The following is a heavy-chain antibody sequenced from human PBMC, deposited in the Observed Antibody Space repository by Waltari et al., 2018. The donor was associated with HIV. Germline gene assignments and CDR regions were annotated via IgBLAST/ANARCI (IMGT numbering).Heavy chain of an antibody. CDR2: IKQDGSEK. J-gene: IGHJ3*02. CDR1: GFTFRSYW. D-gene: IGHD2-8*01. CDR3: ARMGLMVYAIGAFDI. V-gene: IGHV3-7*01. Sequence: EVQLEESGGGLVQPGGSLRLSFAVSGFTFRSYWMSWVRQAPGKGLEWVANIKQDGSEKHYVDSVKGRFTISRDNAKKSLYLQMNSLRAEDTAVYYCARMGLMVYAIGAFDIWGQGTMVTVSS.